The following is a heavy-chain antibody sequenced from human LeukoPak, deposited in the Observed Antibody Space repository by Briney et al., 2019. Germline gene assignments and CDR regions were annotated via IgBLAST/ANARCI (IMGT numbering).Heavy chain of an antibody. Sequence: PSETLSLTCTVSGYSISSGYYWGWIRQPPGKGLEWIGYIYYTGSTNYNPSLKSRVTISVDTSKKQFSLKLSSVTAAETAVYYCARYSRSDRVFDIWGQGTMVTVSS. V-gene: IGHV4-61*01. CDR3: ARYSRSDRVFDI. J-gene: IGHJ3*02. CDR1: GYSISSGYY. D-gene: IGHD6-13*01. CDR2: IYYTGST.